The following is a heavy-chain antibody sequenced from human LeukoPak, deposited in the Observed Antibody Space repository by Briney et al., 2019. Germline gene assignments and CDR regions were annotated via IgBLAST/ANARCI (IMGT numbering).Heavy chain of an antibody. Sequence: ASVKVPCKASGYTFTGYYMHWVRQAPGQGLEWMGWINPNSGGTKYAQQFQGRVTMTRDTSISTAYMELSRLTSDDTAVYYCARGEGDSSSWPLNYWGQGALVTVSS. CDR3: ARGEGDSSSWPLNY. J-gene: IGHJ4*02. V-gene: IGHV1-2*02. CDR1: GYTFTGYY. CDR2: INPNSGGT. D-gene: IGHD6-13*01.